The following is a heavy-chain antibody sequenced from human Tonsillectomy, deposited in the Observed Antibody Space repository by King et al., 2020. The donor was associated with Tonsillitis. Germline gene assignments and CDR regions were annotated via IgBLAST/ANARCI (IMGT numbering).Heavy chain of an antibody. CDR2: ISAFNGNT. CDR1: GYTFTSYG. CDR3: ARGRDYYDSRGYYSTVYYFDY. J-gene: IGHJ4*02. V-gene: IGHV1-18*04. Sequence: QLVQSGAEVKKPGASVKVSCKASGYTFTSYGISWVRQAPGQGLEWMGWISAFNGNTNFAQKLQGRVTMTTDTSTSTAYMELRSLRSDDTAVYYCARGRDYYDSRGYYSTVYYFDYWGQGTLVTVSS. D-gene: IGHD3-22*01.